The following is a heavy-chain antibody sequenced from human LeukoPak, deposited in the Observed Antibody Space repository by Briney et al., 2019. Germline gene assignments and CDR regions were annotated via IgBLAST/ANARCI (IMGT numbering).Heavy chain of an antibody. CDR2: INHSGST. D-gene: IGHD1-26*01. CDR3: ARRRRATDALDY. V-gene: IGHV4-34*01. Sequence: SETLSLTCAVYGGSFSGYYWSWIRQPPGKGLGWIGEINHSGSTNYNPSLKSRVTISVDTSKNQFSLKLSSVTAADTAVYYCARRRRATDALDYWGQGTLVTVSS. CDR1: GGSFSGYY. J-gene: IGHJ4*02.